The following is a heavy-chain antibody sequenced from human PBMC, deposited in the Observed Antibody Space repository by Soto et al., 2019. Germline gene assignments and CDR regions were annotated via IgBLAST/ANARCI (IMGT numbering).Heavy chain of an antibody. J-gene: IGHJ4*02. V-gene: IGHV4-4*07. Sequence: AETLSLTCTVSSGSINSFYWSWIRQPAGKGLEWIGRIHSSGTTNYNPSLKSRVTMSVDTSRKQFSLKLTSVTAADTAVYYCARDRIIGTSYYDYWGQGVLVTVSS. CDR3: ARDRIIGTSYYDY. CDR1: SGSINSFY. D-gene: IGHD1-7*01. CDR2: IHSSGTT.